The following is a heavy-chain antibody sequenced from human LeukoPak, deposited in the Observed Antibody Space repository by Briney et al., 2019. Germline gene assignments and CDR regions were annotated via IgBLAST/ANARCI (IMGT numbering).Heavy chain of an antibody. CDR2: IIPIFGTA. D-gene: IGHD2-2*01. CDR1: GGTFSTYA. CDR3: ARGVVVPAEDSYYYYYMDV. Sequence: SVKVSCKASGGTFSTYAISWVRQAPGQGLEWMGGIIPIFGTANYAQKFQGRVTITTDESTSTAYMELSSLRSEDTAVYYCARGVVVPAEDSYYYYYMDVWGKGTTVTVSS. V-gene: IGHV1-69*05. J-gene: IGHJ6*03.